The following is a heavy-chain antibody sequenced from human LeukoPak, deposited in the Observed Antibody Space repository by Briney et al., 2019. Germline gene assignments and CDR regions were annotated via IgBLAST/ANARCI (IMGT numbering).Heavy chain of an antibody. J-gene: IGHJ5*02. Sequence: SETPSLTCAVSGYSISIGYYWGWIRQPPGKGLEWIGSIYHSGSTYYNPSLKSRVTISVDTSKNQFSLKLSSVTAADTAVYYCARNRITGTSENWFDPWGQGTLVTVSS. CDR2: IYHSGST. D-gene: IGHD1-20*01. CDR1: GYSISIGYY. V-gene: IGHV4-38-2*01. CDR3: ARNRITGTSENWFDP.